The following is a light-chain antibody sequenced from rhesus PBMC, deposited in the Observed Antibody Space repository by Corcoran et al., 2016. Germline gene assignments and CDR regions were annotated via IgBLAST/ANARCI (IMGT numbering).Light chain of an antibody. Sequence: DIQMTQSPSALSASVGDRVTISCRASQNIYSNLAWYQQKPGKAPKLLIYAASSLQTGIPSRFSGSGSRTDFTLTISSLQPEDSAAYYCPYYYDNPYSFGQGTKVEIK. CDR3: PYYYDNPYS. CDR2: AAS. V-gene: IGKV1S12*01. J-gene: IGKJ2*01. CDR1: QNIYSN.